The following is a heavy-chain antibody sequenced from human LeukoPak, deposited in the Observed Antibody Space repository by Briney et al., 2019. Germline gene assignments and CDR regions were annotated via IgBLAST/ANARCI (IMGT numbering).Heavy chain of an antibody. CDR2: INSDGVIT. CDR1: GFTFSRHW. D-gene: IGHD6-13*01. CDR3: ARKIAAAVSSGDY. V-gene: IGHV3-74*01. J-gene: IGHJ4*02. Sequence: GGSLRLSCAASGFTFSRHWMHWVRQAPGKGLVWVSRINSDGVITIYADSVKGRFTISRDNAKNTLYLQMNSLRAEDTAVYYCARKIAAAVSSGDYWGQGTLVTVSS.